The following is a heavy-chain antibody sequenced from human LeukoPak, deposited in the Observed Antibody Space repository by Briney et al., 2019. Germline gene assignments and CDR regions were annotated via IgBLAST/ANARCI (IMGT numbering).Heavy chain of an antibody. CDR1: GYSISSGYY. V-gene: IGHV4-38-2*02. J-gene: IGHJ5*02. CDR2: IYYSGST. D-gene: IGHD2-2*01. Sequence: SETLSLTCTVSGYSISSGYYWGWIRQPPGKGLEWIGSIYYSGSTYYNPSLKSRVTISVDTSKNQFSLKLNSVTAADTAVYYCARLIFCSSTSCHPCFDPWGQGTLVTVSS. CDR3: ARLIFCSSTSCHPCFDP.